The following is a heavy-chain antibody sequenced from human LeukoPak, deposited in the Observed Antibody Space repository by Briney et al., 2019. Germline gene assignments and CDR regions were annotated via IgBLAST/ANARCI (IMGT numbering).Heavy chain of an antibody. J-gene: IGHJ3*02. CDR1: GFTFSSYA. Sequence: GGSLRLSCAASGFTFSSYAMHWVRQAPGKGLEWVAVISYDGSNKYYADSVKGRFTISRDNSKNTLYLQMNSLRAEDTAVYYCAREVSTGSSWYRDAFDIWGQGTMVTVSS. V-gene: IGHV3-30*04. CDR3: AREVSTGSSWYRDAFDI. CDR2: ISYDGSNK. D-gene: IGHD6-13*01.